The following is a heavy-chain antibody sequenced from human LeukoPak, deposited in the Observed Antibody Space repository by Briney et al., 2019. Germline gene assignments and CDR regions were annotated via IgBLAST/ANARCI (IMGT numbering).Heavy chain of an antibody. J-gene: IGHJ3*02. V-gene: IGHV4-39*01. D-gene: IGHD3-3*01. Sequence: PSETLSLTCTVSGGSISSSSYYWGWIRQPPGKGLEWIGSIYYSGSTYYNPSLKSRVTISVDTSKNQFSLKLSSVTAADTAVYYGARRGIDDYYDHWQADSGAFDIWGQGTMVTVSS. CDR2: IYYSGST. CDR1: GGSISSSSYY. CDR3: ARRGIDDYYDHWQADSGAFDI.